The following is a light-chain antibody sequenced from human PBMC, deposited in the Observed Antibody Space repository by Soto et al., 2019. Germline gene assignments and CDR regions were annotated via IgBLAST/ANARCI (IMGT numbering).Light chain of an antibody. V-gene: IGKV3-15*01. CDR2: DAS. CDR1: QSVSRN. J-gene: IGKJ2*01. Sequence: EIVMTQSPATLSVSPGERATLSCRASQSVSRNLAWYQQRPGRAPRLLIYDASTRATDIPARFSGSGSGTEFTLTISSLQSEDFAVYYCQQYNNWPLYTFGQGPSWRSN. CDR3: QQYNNWPLYT.